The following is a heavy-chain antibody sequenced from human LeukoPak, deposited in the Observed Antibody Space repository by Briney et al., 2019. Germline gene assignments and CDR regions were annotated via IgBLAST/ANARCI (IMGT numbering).Heavy chain of an antibody. J-gene: IGHJ6*03. CDR2: IYPGDSDT. Sequence: GESLKISCKGSGYSFTSYWIGWVRQMPGKGLEWMGIIYPGDSDTRYSPSFQGQVTISADKSISTAYLQWSSLKASDTAMYYCAREKILTGYPDYMDVWGKGTTVTVSS. V-gene: IGHV5-51*01. D-gene: IGHD3-9*01. CDR1: GYSFTSYW. CDR3: AREKILTGYPDYMDV.